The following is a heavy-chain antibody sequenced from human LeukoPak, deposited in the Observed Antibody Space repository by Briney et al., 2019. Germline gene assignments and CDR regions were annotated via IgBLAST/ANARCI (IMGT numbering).Heavy chain of an antibody. CDR2: IYYSGST. D-gene: IGHD6-13*01. V-gene: IGHV4-59*01. CDR1: GGSISSYY. Sequence: PSETLPLTCTVSGGSISSYYWSWIRQPPGKGLEWIGYIYYSGSTNYNPSLKSRVTISVDTSKNQFSLKLSSVTAADTAVYYCARVARIAAAGTLYFDYWGQGTLVTVSS. CDR3: ARVARIAAAGTLYFDY. J-gene: IGHJ4*02.